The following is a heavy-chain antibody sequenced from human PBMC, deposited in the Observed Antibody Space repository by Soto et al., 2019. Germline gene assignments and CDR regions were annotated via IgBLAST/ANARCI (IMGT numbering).Heavy chain of an antibody. CDR2: VYHSGST. J-gene: IGHJ4*02. CDR1: GGSISTSNW. Sequence: SETLSLTCAVSGGSISTSNWWSWVRQPPGKGLEWIGEVYHSGSTNYNPSFKSRVAMSVDKSKNQFSLKLKSVTAADTALYYCARTSTSGTHFDYWGQASLVTVSS. CDR3: ARTSTSGTHFDY. V-gene: IGHV4-4*02. D-gene: IGHD1-1*01.